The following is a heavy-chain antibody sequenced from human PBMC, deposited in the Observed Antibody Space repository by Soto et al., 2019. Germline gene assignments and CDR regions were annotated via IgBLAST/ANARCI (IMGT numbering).Heavy chain of an antibody. CDR1: GDSVSGNSAA. J-gene: IGHJ4*02. Sequence: SQTLSLTCAISGDSVSGNSAAWNWIRQSPSRGLEWLGRTYYRSRWYNDYAVSVKSRITVTPDTSKNQFSLHLNSVTPEDTAVYYCARSHSSTSYYELTDFDYWGQGTLVTVSS. CDR3: ARSHSSTSYYELTDFDY. V-gene: IGHV6-1*01. D-gene: IGHD2-2*01. CDR2: TYYRSRWYN.